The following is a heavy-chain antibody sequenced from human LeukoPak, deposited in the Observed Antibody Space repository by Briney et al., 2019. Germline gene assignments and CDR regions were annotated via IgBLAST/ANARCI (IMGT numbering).Heavy chain of an antibody. V-gene: IGHV3-33*01. Sequence: GGSLRLSCAASGFTFSSYGMHWVRQAPGKGLEWVAAIWYDGSNKYYADSVKGRFTISRDNSKNTLYLQMNSLRAEDTAVYYCARESSGYDAFDIWGQGTMVTVSS. J-gene: IGHJ3*02. D-gene: IGHD3-22*01. CDR3: ARESSGYDAFDI. CDR1: GFTFSSYG. CDR2: IWYDGSNK.